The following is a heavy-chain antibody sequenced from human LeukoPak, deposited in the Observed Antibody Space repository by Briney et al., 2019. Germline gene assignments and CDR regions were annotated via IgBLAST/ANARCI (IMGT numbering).Heavy chain of an antibody. CDR2: IYPGDSDT. J-gene: IGHJ4*02. Sequence: NPGESLKISCKGSGYSFTSYWIGWVRQMPGKVLEWMGIIYPGDSDTRYSPSFQGQVTISADKSISTAYLQRSSLKASDTAVYYCASQDYYDSSGYYCWNYWGQGTLVTVSS. D-gene: IGHD3-22*01. V-gene: IGHV5-51*01. CDR1: GYSFTSYW. CDR3: ASQDYYDSSGYYCWNY.